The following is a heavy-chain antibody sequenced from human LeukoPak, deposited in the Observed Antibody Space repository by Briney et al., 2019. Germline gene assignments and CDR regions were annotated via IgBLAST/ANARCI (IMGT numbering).Heavy chain of an antibody. V-gene: IGHV4-34*01. Sequence: SETLSLTCAVYGGSFSGYYWSWIRQPPGKGLEWIGEINHSGSTNYNPSLKSRVTMSVDMSKNQVSLDLTSVTAADTAVYYCAREGIFRSSDWFFDKWGQGTLVTVSS. J-gene: IGHJ4*02. CDR3: AREGIFRSSDWFFDK. CDR2: INHSGST. D-gene: IGHD3-9*01. CDR1: GGSFSGYY.